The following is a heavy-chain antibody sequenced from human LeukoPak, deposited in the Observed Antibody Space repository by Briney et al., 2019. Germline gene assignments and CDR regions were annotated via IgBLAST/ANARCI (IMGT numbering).Heavy chain of an antibody. D-gene: IGHD6-19*01. J-gene: IGHJ4*02. CDR2: IKQDGSEK. Sequence: GGSLRLPCAASGFTFSSYWMSWVRQAPGKGLEWVANIKQDGSEKYYVDSVKGRFTISRDNAKNSLYLQMNSLRAEDTAVYYCARDRGAVEFDYWGQGTLVTVSS. V-gene: IGHV3-7*01. CDR3: ARDRGAVEFDY. CDR1: GFTFSSYW.